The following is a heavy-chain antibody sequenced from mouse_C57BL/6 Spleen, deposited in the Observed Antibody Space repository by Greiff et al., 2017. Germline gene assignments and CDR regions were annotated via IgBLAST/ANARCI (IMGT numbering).Heavy chain of an antibody. J-gene: IGHJ4*01. CDR3: ARKPDYYGSSYGAMDY. V-gene: IGHV1-53*01. Sequence: QVQLQQPGTELVKPGASVKLSCKASGYTFTSYWMHWVKQRPGQGLEWIGNINPSNGGTNYNEKFKSKATLTVDKSSSTAYMQLSSLTSEDSAVYYCARKPDYYGSSYGAMDYWGQGTSVTVSS. CDR2: INPSNGGT. CDR1: GYTFTSYW. D-gene: IGHD1-1*01.